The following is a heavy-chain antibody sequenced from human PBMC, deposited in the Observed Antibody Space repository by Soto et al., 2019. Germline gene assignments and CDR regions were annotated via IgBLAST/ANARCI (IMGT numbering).Heavy chain of an antibody. Sequence: EVQLAESGGGLIQPGGSLRLSCAASGFTVSSNYMTWVRQAPGKGLEWVSVIHTGGSTYHADSVKGRFTISRDNSKNMLYLQMNSLRAEDTAMYYCARLALGPWGQGTLVTVSS. J-gene: IGHJ5*02. CDR2: IHTGGST. V-gene: IGHV3-53*01. CDR3: ARLALGP. CDR1: GFTVSSNY. D-gene: IGHD3-16*01.